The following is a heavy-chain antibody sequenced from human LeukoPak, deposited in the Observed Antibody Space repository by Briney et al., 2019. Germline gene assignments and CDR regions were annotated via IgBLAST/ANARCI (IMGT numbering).Heavy chain of an antibody. V-gene: IGHV1-18*01. CDR3: ARDVTPTEFYYYYMDV. CDR2: ISAYNGNT. CDR1: GYTFTSYG. J-gene: IGHJ6*03. D-gene: IGHD2-21*02. Sequence: ASVKVSCKASGYTFTSYGISWVRQAPGQGLEWMGWISAYNGNTSYAQKLQGRVTMTTDTSTSTAYMELRSLRSDDTAVYYCARDVTPTEFYYYYMDVWGKGTTVTVSS.